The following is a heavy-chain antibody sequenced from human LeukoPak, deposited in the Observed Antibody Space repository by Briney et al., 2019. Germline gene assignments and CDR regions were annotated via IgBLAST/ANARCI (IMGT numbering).Heavy chain of an antibody. Sequence: PGGSLRLSCAASGFTFSTFGMHWFRQAPGKGLEWVSFIRYDGSIKYYADSVQGRFTISRDNSKNTVYLQMNNLRAEDTAMYYCAKDWDALTSDPVGYWGQGTLVTVSS. CDR3: AKDWDALTSDPVGY. V-gene: IGHV3-30*02. D-gene: IGHD1-26*01. CDR1: GFTFSTFG. CDR2: IRYDGSIK. J-gene: IGHJ4*02.